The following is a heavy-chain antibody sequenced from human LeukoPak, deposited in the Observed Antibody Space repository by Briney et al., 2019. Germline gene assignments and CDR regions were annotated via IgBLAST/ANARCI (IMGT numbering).Heavy chain of an antibody. CDR1: GGSISSYY. CDR3: ARGLGRLGYFDY. D-gene: IGHD6-19*01. CDR2: IYYSGST. J-gene: IGHJ4*02. Sequence: SETLSLTCTVSGGSISSYYWSWIRQPPGKGLEWIGYIYYSGSTYYNPSLKSRVTISVDRSKNQFSLKLSSVTAADTAVYYCARGLGRLGYFDYWGQGTLVTVSS. V-gene: IGHV4-59*12.